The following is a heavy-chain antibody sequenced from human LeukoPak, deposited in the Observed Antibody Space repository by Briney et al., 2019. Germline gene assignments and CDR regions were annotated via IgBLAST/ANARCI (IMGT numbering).Heavy chain of an antibody. V-gene: IGHV1-18*01. CDR3: ARSLWLVGPDY. D-gene: IGHD6-19*01. CDR1: CFTFPSYG. CDR2: ISAYNGNT. Sequence: VLVKVSCKASCFTFPSYGISWVRQAPGQGLEWMGWISAYNGNTNYAQKLQGRVTMTTDTSTRTAYMELRSLRSDDTAVYYCARSLWLVGPDYEGEGNRATVTS. J-gene: IGHJ4*02.